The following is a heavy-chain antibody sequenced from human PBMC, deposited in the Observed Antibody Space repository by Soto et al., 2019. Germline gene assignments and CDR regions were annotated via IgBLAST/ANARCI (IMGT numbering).Heavy chain of an antibody. D-gene: IGHD2-2*01. CDR1: GGSISSSSYY. J-gene: IGHJ4*02. CDR2: IYYSGST. CDR3: ARPHQLNQILDY. Sequence: QLQLQESGPGLVKPSETLSLTCTVSGGSISSSSYYWGWIRQPPGKGLEWIGSIYYSGSTYYNPSLKSRVTISVDTSKNQFSLKLSSVTAADTAVYYCARPHQLNQILDYWGQGTLVTVSS. V-gene: IGHV4-39*01.